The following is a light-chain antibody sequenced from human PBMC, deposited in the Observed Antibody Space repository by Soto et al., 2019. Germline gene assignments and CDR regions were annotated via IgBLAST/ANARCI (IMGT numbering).Light chain of an antibody. CDR1: SSDVGGYKY. J-gene: IGLJ1*01. V-gene: IGLV2-14*01. CDR3: TSYTSSSFYV. CDR2: EVS. Sequence: QSALTQPASVSGSPGQSITISCTGTSSDVGGYKYVSWCQQHPGKAPKLMIYEVSNRPSGASNRFSGSKSGNTASLTISGLQAEDEADYYCTSYTSSSFYVFGTGTKVTVL.